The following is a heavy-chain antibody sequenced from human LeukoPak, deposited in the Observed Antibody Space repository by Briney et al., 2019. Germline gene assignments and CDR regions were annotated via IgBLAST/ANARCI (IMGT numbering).Heavy chain of an antibody. D-gene: IGHD3-10*01. J-gene: IGHJ4*02. V-gene: IGHV3-48*03. Sequence: PGGSLRLSCAASGFTFSSYEMNWVRQAPGKGLEWVSYISSSGSTIYYADSVKGRFTISRDNAKNSLYLQMNSLRAEDTALYFCAREGTYGYYFDYCGQGTLVTASS. CDR3: AREGTYGYYFDY. CDR2: ISSSGSTI. CDR1: GFTFSSYE.